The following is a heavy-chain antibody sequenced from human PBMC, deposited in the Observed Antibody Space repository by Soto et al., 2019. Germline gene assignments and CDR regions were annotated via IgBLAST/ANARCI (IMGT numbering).Heavy chain of an antibody. CDR1: GYSFTNYW. D-gene: IGHD1-20*01. Sequence: PGESLKISCKASGYSFTNYWIGWVRQMPGKGLEWMAIIYPGDSDARYRPSFQGQVTISADKSINTAYLQWSSLKASDTAMYYRARSRITGTTWSFDKWGQGTLVTVSS. V-gene: IGHV5-51*01. CDR2: IYPGDSDA. J-gene: IGHJ4*02. CDR3: ARSRITGTTWSFDK.